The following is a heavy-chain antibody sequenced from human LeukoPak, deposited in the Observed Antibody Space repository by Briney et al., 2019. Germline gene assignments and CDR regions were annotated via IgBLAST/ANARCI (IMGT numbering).Heavy chain of an antibody. CDR3: ARDTVNGPFVISLDL. V-gene: IGHV3-48*03. CDR2: INSADNVE. CDR1: GFSLRSSE. J-gene: IGHJ5*02. D-gene: IGHD2-8*01. Sequence: GGSPRLSCAASGFSLRSSEMNWVRQAPGKGPEWVSHINSADNVEYYTDSVRGRFTMSRDNAKDLLYLQMNSLRDEDTAVYYCARDTVNGPFVISLDLWGQGVLVTVSS.